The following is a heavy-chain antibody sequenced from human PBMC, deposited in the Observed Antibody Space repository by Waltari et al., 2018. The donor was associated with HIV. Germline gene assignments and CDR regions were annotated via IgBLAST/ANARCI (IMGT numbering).Heavy chain of an antibody. J-gene: IGHJ4*02. D-gene: IGHD3-10*01. CDR2: FDPEDGET. V-gene: IGHV1-24*01. Sequence: QVQPVPSGAEVKKPGASVKVSCKVSGYTLPALSMHWVRQAHGIGLEWMGGFDPEDGETIYAQKFQGRVTMTEDTSTDTAYMELSSLRSEDTAVYYCATNTRRGGFGELFPLDYWGQGTLVTVSS. CDR3: ATNTRRGGFGELFPLDY. CDR1: GYTLPALS.